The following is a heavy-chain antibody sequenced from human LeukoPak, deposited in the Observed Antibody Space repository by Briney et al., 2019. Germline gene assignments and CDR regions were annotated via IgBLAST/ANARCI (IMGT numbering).Heavy chain of an antibody. V-gene: IGHV3-74*01. D-gene: IGHD6-13*01. J-gene: IGHJ4*02. Sequence: PGGSLRLSCAVSGFNLSSFWIHWVPQAPGKGFVWVSLNNTNGSATTYGHSAKGRFPVPRHNDKKTLFLDMNSLRVEHRAVYYCARGTAETAGIDYWGEGTLVTVSS. CDR3: ARGTAETAGIDY. CDR2: NNTNGSAT. CDR1: GFNLSSFW.